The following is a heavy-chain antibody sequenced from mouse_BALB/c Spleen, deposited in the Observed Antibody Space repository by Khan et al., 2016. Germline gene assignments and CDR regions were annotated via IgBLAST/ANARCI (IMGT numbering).Heavy chain of an antibody. J-gene: IGHJ3*01. D-gene: IGHD2-4*01. Sequence: VQLQQSGAELVKPGASVKLSCTASGFNIKDTYMHWVKQRPEQGLEWIGRIDPANGNTKYDPKFQGKATITADTSSNTAYLQLSSLTSEETAVYYSARSPYDYDVGFAYWGQGTLVTVSA. CDR3: ARSPYDYDVGFAY. CDR1: GFNIKDTY. CDR2: IDPANGNT. V-gene: IGHV14-3*02.